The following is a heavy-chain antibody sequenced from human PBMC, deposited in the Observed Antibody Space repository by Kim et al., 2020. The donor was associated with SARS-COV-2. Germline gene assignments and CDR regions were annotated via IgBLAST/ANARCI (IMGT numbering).Heavy chain of an antibody. Sequence: GGSLRLSCAASGFTFSSYSMNWVRQAPGKGLEWVSSISSSSSYIYYADSVKGRFTISRDNAKNSLYLQMNSLRAEDTAVYYCARDYLEAGDYYYYGMDVWGQGTTVTVSS. CDR2: ISSSSSYI. CDR3: ARDYLEAGDYYYYGMDV. CDR1: GFTFSSYS. J-gene: IGHJ6*02. V-gene: IGHV3-21*01. D-gene: IGHD2-15*01.